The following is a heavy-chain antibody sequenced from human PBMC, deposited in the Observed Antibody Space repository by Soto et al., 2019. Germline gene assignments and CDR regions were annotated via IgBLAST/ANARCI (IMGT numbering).Heavy chain of an antibody. V-gene: IGHV4-59*01. Sequence: SETLSLTCTVSGGSISSYYWSWIRQPPGKGLEWIGYIYYSGSTNYNPSLKSRVTISVDTSKNQFSLKLSSVTAADTAVYYCARGAAGHFDYWGQGTLVTVSS. J-gene: IGHJ4*02. CDR2: IYYSGST. D-gene: IGHD6-13*01. CDR1: GGSISSYY. CDR3: ARGAAGHFDY.